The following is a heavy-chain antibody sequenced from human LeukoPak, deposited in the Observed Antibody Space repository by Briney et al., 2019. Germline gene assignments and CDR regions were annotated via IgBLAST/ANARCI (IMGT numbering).Heavy chain of an antibody. D-gene: IGHD5-12*01. CDR3: ARANRDGYNLAY. CDR2: INSDGSST. CDR1: GFTFSSYW. Sequence: PGGSLRLSCAASGFTFSSYWMHWVRQAPGKGLVWVSRINSDGSSTSYADSVKGRFTISRDNAKNTLYLQMNSLRAEDTAVYYCARANRDGYNLAYWGQGTLVTVSS. J-gene: IGHJ4*02. V-gene: IGHV3-74*01.